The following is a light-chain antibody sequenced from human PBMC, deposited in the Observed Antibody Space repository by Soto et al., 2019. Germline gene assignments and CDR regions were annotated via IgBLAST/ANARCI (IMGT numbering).Light chain of an antibody. CDR3: SSYGGNDWV. V-gene: IGLV1-44*01. J-gene: IGLJ3*02. CDR1: SSNIGRNT. CDR2: TNN. Sequence: QSVLTQPPSTSGTPGQRVTISCSGSSSNIGRNTVNWYKQVPGTAPRLLIYTNNQRPSGVTDRFSGSKSGASASLAITGLQSEDEADYHCSSYGGNDWVFGGGTKLTVL.